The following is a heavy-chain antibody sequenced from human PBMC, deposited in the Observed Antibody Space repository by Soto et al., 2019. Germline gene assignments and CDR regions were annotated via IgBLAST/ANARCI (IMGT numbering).Heavy chain of an antibody. Sequence: PGGSLRLSCAASGFTFSNYWMHWVRQAPGKGLVWVSRIKSDGSGTAYADSVKGRFTISRDNAKNTLYLQMNSRRAEDTAVYYCDICYWPVGNYCVQGIPVTGSS. J-gene: IGHJ4*02. D-gene: IGHD2-15*01. CDR3: DICYWPVGNY. CDR1: GFTFSNYW. V-gene: IGHV3-74*01. CDR2: IKSDGSGT.